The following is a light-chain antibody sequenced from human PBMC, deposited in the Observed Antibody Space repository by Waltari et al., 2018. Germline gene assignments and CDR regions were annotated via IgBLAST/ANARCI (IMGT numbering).Light chain of an antibody. CDR1: QDDGTDR. J-gene: IGKJ4*01. V-gene: IGKV3-20*01. CDR2: GAC. Sequence: KASQDDGTDRLAGDQQRPGQAPPYRILGACRRATGVPDRCSGSGFGTDFSHTISSLGPEDFAVYYCQQYDISPLTFGGGTKVEIK. CDR3: QQYDISPLT.